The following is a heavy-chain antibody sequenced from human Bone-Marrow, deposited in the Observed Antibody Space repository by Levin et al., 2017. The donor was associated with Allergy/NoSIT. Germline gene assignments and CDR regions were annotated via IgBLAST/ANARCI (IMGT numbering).Heavy chain of an antibody. J-gene: IGHJ2*01. D-gene: IGHD3-22*01. CDR3: ARETTYYFDTGGDLRAGWYFDL. V-gene: IGHV3-48*01. Sequence: GGSLRLSCAASGCSFNTYNMHWVRQAPGKGLECISYISSGSGTSDYADSVKGRFTISRDNANNSMYLQMNSLRAEDTAVYYCARETTYYFDTGGDLRAGWYFDLWGRGTLVTVSS. CDR2: ISSGSGTS. CDR1: GCSFNTYN.